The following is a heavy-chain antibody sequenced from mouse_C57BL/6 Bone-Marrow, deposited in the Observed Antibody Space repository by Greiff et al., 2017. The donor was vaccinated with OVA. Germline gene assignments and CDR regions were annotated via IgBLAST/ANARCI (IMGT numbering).Heavy chain of an antibody. CDR2: IYPGDGGT. CDR1: GYAFSSSW. J-gene: IGHJ3*01. CDR3: ARFPVPSEKFAY. D-gene: IGHD5-1*01. Sequence: QVQLQQSGPELVKPGASVTISCKASGYAFSSSWLNWVKQRPGKGLEWIGRIYPGDGGTNYTGKFKGKATLTADKSSSTAYMQLSSLTSEDSAVYFWARFPVPSEKFAYWGQGTLVTVSA. V-gene: IGHV1-82*01.